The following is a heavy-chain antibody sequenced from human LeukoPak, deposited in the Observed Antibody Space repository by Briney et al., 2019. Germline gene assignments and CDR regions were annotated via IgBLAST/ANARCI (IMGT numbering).Heavy chain of an antibody. CDR1: GFTFSDYY. D-gene: IGHD6-19*01. J-gene: IGHJ4*02. CDR2: ISSSGSTI. CDR3: AKDIAVAGTIDY. Sequence: GGSLRLSCSASGFTFSDYYMSWIRQAPGKGLEWVSYISSSGSTIYYADSVKGRFTISRDNAKNSLYLQMNSLRAEDTALYYCAKDIAVAGTIDYWGQGTLVTVSS. V-gene: IGHV3-11*01.